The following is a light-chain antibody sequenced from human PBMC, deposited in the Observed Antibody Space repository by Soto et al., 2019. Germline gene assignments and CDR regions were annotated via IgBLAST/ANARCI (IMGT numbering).Light chain of an antibody. CDR1: QTITTS. V-gene: IGKV3-20*01. CDR3: QQYGSTFT. J-gene: IGKJ3*01. CDR2: AAS. Sequence: LTQSPGTLSLSPGETATLYRRASQTITTSLAWYQQKPGQAPRLLIYAASSRATGIPDRFSGSGSGTDFTLTISGLEPEDFAVYYCQQYGSTFTFGPGTKVDIK.